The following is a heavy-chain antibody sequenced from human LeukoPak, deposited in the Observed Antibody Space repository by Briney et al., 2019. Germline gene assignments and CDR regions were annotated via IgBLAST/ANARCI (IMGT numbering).Heavy chain of an antibody. J-gene: IGHJ5*02. CDR3: AILRTGGS. Sequence: SQTLSLTCTVSGGSISSTSYYWGWIRQPPGKGLEWIGTIFYRGSTSYNPSLKSRVTIAVDTSNNQFSLRLSSVTAADTAVYYCAILRTGGSWGQGTLVTVSS. CDR1: GGSISSTSYY. V-gene: IGHV4-39*01. D-gene: IGHD3-10*01. CDR2: IFYRGST.